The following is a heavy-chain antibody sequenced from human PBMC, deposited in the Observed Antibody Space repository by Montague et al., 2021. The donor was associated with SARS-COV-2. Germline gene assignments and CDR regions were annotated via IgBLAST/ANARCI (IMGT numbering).Heavy chain of an antibody. CDR3: ARDFIAATGTCDH. D-gene: IGHD6-13*01. CDR1: GFTFRTYS. V-gene: IGHV3-21*01. CDR2: IDSSATYI. Sequence: SLRLSCAASGFTFRTYSMNWVRQAPGKGLEWVSSIDSSATYIYYADSVKGRFTISRDNAKSSLYLQMNSLRAEDTAVYYCARDFIAATGTCDHWGQGTLVTVSS. J-gene: IGHJ4*02.